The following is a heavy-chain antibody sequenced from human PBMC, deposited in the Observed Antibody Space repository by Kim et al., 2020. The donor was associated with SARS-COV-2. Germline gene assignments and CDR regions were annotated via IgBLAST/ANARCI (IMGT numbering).Heavy chain of an antibody. Sequence: NNDNPSLKSRVTRSEDASKNQFSLKLSSVTAADTAVYYCARAPGPYGMDVWGQGTTVTVSS. J-gene: IGHJ6*02. D-gene: IGHD1-1*01. CDR3: ARAPGPYGMDV. CDR2: N. V-gene: IGHV4-30-2*05.